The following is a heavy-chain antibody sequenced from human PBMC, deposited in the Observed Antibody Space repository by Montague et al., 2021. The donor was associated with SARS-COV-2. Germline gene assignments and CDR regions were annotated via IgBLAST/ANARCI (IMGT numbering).Heavy chain of an antibody. Sequence: TLSLTCTVSGGSISSGNYYWSWIRQPAGKGLEWIGHIYTSGSTNYNPSLKSRVTISVHTSNNQFSLKLSSVTAADTAVYYCARESGSPTYYFYYGVDVGGQGTTVPVSS. V-gene: IGHV4-61*09. D-gene: IGHD1-26*01. CDR3: ARESGSPTYYFYYGVDV. CDR1: GGSISSGNYY. CDR2: IYTSGST. J-gene: IGHJ6*02.